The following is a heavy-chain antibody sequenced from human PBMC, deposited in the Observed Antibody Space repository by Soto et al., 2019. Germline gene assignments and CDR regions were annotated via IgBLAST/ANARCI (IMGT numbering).Heavy chain of an antibody. CDR1: GYTFTIYP. D-gene: IGHD3-22*01. CDR3: ARDWTHYDSSGPGNY. V-gene: IGHV1-3*01. J-gene: IGHJ4*02. Sequence: ASVRVSCKASGYTFTIYPMHWVRQAPGQGLEWMGWINAGNGDTKYSQKFQGRVTLTRDTSASTAYMELSSLRSEDTAVYYCARDWTHYDSSGPGNYWGQGTLVTVSS. CDR2: INAGNGDT.